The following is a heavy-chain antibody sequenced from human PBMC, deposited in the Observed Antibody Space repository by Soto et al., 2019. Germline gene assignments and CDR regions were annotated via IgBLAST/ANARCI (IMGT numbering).Heavy chain of an antibody. CDR1: GGSISNYY. V-gene: IGHV4-59*01. Sequence: SETLSLTCTVSGGSISNYYWSWIRQPPGRGLGWVGYIYYSGYTSFNPSLKSRLTMSVDTSRNHFSLKLNAVTAADTAVYYCARDAGVAAAIDYWGQGTLVTVSS. J-gene: IGHJ4*02. CDR2: IYYSGYT. CDR3: ARDAGVAAAIDY. D-gene: IGHD6-13*01.